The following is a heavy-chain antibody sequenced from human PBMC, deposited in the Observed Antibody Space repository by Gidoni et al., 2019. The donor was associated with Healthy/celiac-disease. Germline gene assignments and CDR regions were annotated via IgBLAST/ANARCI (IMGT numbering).Heavy chain of an antibody. CDR1: GGSISSYS. CDR2: IYTSGST. CDR3: ARSAARPYYYYYYMDV. Sequence: QVQLQESGPGLVKPSETLSLTCTVSGGSISSYSWSWIRQPAGKGLEWIGRIYTSGSTNYNPSLKSRVTMSVDTSKNQFSLKLSSVTAADTAVYYCARSAARPYYYYYYMDVWGKGTTVTVSS. V-gene: IGHV4-4*07. J-gene: IGHJ6*03. D-gene: IGHD6-6*01.